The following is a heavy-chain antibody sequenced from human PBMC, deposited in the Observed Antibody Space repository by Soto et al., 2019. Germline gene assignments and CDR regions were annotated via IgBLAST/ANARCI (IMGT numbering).Heavy chain of an antibody. D-gene: IGHD1-26*01. CDR3: ARGHTVGATEKFDY. CDR1: GGSFSGYY. Sequence: SETLSLTCAVYGGSFSGYYWSWIRQPPGKGLEWIGEINHSGGTNYNPSLHSRVTISVDTSKHQFSLKLSSVTAADTAVYYCARGHTVGATEKFDYWGQGTLVTVSS. V-gene: IGHV4-34*01. CDR2: INHSGGT. J-gene: IGHJ4*02.